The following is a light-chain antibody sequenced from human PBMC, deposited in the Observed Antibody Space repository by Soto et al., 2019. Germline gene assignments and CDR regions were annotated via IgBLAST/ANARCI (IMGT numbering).Light chain of an antibody. CDR1: QVISSY. V-gene: IGKV1-9*01. Sequence: IPLTHSPSSLSASVGDRVTIPCRASQVISSYLAWYQQKPGKAPKLLIYAASTLQSWVPSRFSVSASGTDFTLTISSLQPEDFAVYYCQQLNDYPLSFGGGSKVEIK. CDR2: AAS. CDR3: QQLNDYPLS. J-gene: IGKJ4*01.